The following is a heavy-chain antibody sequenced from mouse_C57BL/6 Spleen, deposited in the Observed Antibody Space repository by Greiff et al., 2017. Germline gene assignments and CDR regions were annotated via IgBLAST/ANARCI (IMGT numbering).Heavy chain of an antibody. V-gene: IGHV3-6*01. J-gene: IGHJ2*01. Sequence: VQLKESGPGLVKPSQSLSLTCSVTGYSITSGYYWNWIRQFPGNKLEWMGYISYDGSNNYNPSLKNRISITRDTSKNQFFLKLNSVTTEDTATYYCARRDGYYCYFDYWGQGTTLTVSS. CDR2: ISYDGSN. CDR1: GYSITSGYY. CDR3: ARRDGYYCYFDY. D-gene: IGHD2-3*01.